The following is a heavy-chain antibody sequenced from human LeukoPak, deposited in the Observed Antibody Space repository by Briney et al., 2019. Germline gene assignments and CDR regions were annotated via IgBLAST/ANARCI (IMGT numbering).Heavy chain of an antibody. D-gene: IGHD3-16*01. V-gene: IGHV4-39*01. CDR2: VYSTGHT. Sequence: ETLSLTCTVSGDSLYYWGWIHQPPGKGLEWIGSVYSTGHTNYNLSLKSRVTMSIDTSKNQLSLKLTSVTAADTAMYYCARHHTSSKPIDYWGQGTLVTVSS. CDR3: ARHHTSSKPIDY. J-gene: IGHJ4*02. CDR1: GDSLYY.